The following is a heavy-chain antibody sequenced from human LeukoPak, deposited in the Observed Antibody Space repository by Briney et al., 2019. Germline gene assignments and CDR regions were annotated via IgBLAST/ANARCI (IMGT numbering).Heavy chain of an antibody. CDR1: GGSISSSDYF. CDR3: ARYRLGWFDP. CDR2: INSRGST. Sequence: SETLSLTCTASGGSISSSDYFWSWIRQPAGKGLEWIGRINSRGSTNYNPTLKSRVTLSVDTSKNQFSLKLTSVTVADTAVYYCARYRLGWFDPWGQGTLVTVSS. D-gene: IGHD6-25*01. J-gene: IGHJ5*02. V-gene: IGHV4-61*02.